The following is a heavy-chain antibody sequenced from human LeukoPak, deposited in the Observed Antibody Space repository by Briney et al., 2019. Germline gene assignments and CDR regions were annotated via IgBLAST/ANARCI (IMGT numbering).Heavy chain of an antibody. Sequence: PSETLSLTCAVYGGSFSGYYWSWIRQPPVKGLEWIGEINHSGSTNYNPSLKSRVTISVDTSKNQFSLKLSSVTAADTAVYYCATDNSYGSGSYYTWGQGTLVTVSS. CDR2: INHSGST. D-gene: IGHD3-10*01. V-gene: IGHV4-34*01. J-gene: IGHJ4*02. CDR3: ATDNSYGSGSYYT. CDR1: GGSFSGYY.